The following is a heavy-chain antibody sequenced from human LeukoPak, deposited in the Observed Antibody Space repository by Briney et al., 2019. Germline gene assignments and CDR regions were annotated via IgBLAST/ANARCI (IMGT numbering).Heavy chain of an antibody. CDR1: GFTFSYYS. J-gene: IGHJ4*02. V-gene: IGHV3-48*01. Sequence: PGGSLRLSCAASGFTFSYYSMNWVRQAPGKGLEWVSYISSSSTAIYYADSVKGRFTISRDNAKNSLYLQMNSLRAEDTAVYYCAREQGYYSVPGYWGQGTLVTVSS. CDR2: ISSSSTAI. D-gene: IGHD3-22*01. CDR3: AREQGYYSVPGY.